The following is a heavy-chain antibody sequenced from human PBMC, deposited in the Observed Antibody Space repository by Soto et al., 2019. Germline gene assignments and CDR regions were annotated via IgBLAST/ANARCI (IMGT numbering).Heavy chain of an antibody. CDR2: IYYSGST. D-gene: IGHD2-15*01. CDR1: GGSISSYY. J-gene: IGHJ4*02. Sequence: SETLSLTCTVSGGSISSYYWSWIRQPPGKGLEWIGYIYYSGSTNYNPSLKSRVTISVDTSKNQFSLKLSSVTAADTAVYYCARQGYCSGGSCFAFDYWAQGTLVTVSS. V-gene: IGHV4-59*01. CDR3: ARQGYCSGGSCFAFDY.